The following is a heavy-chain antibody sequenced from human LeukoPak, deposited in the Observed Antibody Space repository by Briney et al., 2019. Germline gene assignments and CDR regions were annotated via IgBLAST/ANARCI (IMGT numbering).Heavy chain of an antibody. CDR2: ISAYNGNT. J-gene: IGHJ6*03. D-gene: IGHD6-13*01. CDR3: ARQAAQGYYYYMDV. CDR1: GYTFTSYG. V-gene: IGHV1-18*01. Sequence: ASVKVSCKASGYTFTSYGISWVRQAPGQGLEWMGWISAYNGNTNYAQKLQGRVTMTTDTSTSTAYIELRSLRSDDTAVYYCARQAAQGYYYYMDVWGKGTTVTVSS.